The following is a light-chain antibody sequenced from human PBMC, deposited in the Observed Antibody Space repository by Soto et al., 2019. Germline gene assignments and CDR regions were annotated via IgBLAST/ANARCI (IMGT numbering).Light chain of an antibody. CDR3: PLSAIFSVT. V-gene: IGKV1-5*01. Sequence: PMTLKPSKLSASVRDRVIITCRASQSISSWLAWYQQKLGRAPKLLIYDSSSLESGVPSRFSGSGSGTEFRLTISTMQADDFATYCCPLSAIFSVTFGQGTRLDI. CDR1: QSISSW. J-gene: IGKJ5*01. CDR2: DSS.